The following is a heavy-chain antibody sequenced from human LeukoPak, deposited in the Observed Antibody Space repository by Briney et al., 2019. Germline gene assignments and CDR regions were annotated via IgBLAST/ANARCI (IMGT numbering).Heavy chain of an antibody. V-gene: IGHV3-21*01. CDR1: GFTFSSYS. CDR3: ARVQGAQPLGFANKKVGMFYYYYYMDV. D-gene: IGHD2-2*01. Sequence: PGGSLRLSCAASGFTFSSYSMNWVRQAPGKRLEWVAHISSRSNYIYYADSVKGRFTISRDNAKNTLYLQMNSLRAEDTAVYYCARVQGAQPLGFANKKVGMFYYYYYMDVWGKGTTVTISS. J-gene: IGHJ6*03. CDR2: ISSRSNYI.